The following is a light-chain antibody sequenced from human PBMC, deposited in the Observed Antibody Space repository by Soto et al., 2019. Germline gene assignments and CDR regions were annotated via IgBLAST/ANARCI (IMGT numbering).Light chain of an antibody. Sequence: EIVLTQSPGTLSLSPGERATLTCRASQSVSNNYIAWYQQKPGQAPRLLIFGSSDRATRIPDRFSGSGSGTDFTLTISRLEPEDFAVYYCHQYGSSPPYTFGQGTNLEI. CDR2: GSS. CDR1: QSVSNNY. CDR3: HQYGSSPPYT. V-gene: IGKV3-20*01. J-gene: IGKJ2*01.